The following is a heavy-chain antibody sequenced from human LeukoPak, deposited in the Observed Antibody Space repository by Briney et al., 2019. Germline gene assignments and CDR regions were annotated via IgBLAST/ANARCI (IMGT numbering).Heavy chain of an antibody. D-gene: IGHD6-19*01. Sequence: SETLSLTCTVSGGSISSYYWSWIRQPPGKGLEWIGYIYYSGSTNYNPSLKSRVTISVDTSKNQFSLKLSSVTAADTAVYYCARQAMYSSGWYRGNWFDPWGQGTLVTVSS. CDR2: IYYSGST. V-gene: IGHV4-59*08. J-gene: IGHJ5*02. CDR3: ARQAMYSSGWYRGNWFDP. CDR1: GGSISSYY.